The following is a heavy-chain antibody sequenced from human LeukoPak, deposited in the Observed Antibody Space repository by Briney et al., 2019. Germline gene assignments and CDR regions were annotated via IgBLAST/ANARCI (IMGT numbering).Heavy chain of an antibody. V-gene: IGHV3-33*01. CDR1: GFTFSSYG. D-gene: IGHD2-15*01. Sequence: GRSLRLSCAASGFTFSSYGMHWVRQAPGKGLEWVAAIWYDGTDKKCADSVKGRFTISRDNSKSTLDLEMNSLRAEDTAVYYCARVKDCSGGSCLNNYFDYWGQGTLVTVSS. CDR2: IWYDGTDK. CDR3: ARVKDCSGGSCLNNYFDY. J-gene: IGHJ4*02.